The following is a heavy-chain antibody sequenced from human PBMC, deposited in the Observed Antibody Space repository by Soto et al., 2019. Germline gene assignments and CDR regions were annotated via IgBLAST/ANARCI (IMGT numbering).Heavy chain of an antibody. J-gene: IGHJ5*02. CDR1: GGSISSGGYY. D-gene: IGHD6-13*01. Sequence: QVQLQESGPGLVKPSQTLSLTCTVSGGSISSGGYYWSWIRQHPGKGLEWIGYSYYSGSTYYNPSLKSRVTISVATSKTQFSLKLSSVTAADTAVYYCARDWGRAPYSWFDPRGQGTQDTVSS. V-gene: IGHV4-31*03. CDR2: SYYSGST. CDR3: ARDWGRAPYSWFDP.